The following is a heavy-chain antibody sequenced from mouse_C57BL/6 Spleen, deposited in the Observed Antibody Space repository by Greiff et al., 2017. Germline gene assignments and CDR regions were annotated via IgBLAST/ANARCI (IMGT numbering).Heavy chain of an antibody. J-gene: IGHJ4*01. V-gene: IGHV2-6*03. CDR3: ARRGDGSYYAMGY. D-gene: IGHD1-1*01. Sequence: VHLVESGPGLVAPSQSLSITCTVSGFSLNSYGVHWVRQPPGKGLEWLVVIWSDGSTTYNSALKSRLSISKDNTKSQVFLKMNSLQTDDTAMYYCARRGDGSYYAMGYWGQGASVTVSS. CDR2: IWSDGST. CDR1: GFSLNSYG.